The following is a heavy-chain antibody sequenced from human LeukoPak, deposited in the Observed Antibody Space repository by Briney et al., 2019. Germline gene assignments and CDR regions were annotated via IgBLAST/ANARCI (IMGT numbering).Heavy chain of an antibody. D-gene: IGHD5-24*01. J-gene: IGHJ4*02. V-gene: IGHV1-2*02. CDR1: GYIFTHYY. Sequence: ASMKVSCKTSGYIFTHYYLHWVRQAPGQRPEWMGWINPNNGDTNYAQKFQGRVTMTRDTSISTAYMELRSLRSDDTAVYHCLRLMAGPDYWGQGTLVTVSS. CDR3: LRLMAGPDY. CDR2: INPNNGDT.